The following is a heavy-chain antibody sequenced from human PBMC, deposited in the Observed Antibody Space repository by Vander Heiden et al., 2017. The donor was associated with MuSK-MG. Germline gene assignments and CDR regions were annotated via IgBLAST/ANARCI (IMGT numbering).Heavy chain of an antibody. Sequence: EVQLVQSGAEVKKPGESLKISCKGSGYSFTSYWIGWVRQMPGKGLEWMGIIYPGDSDTRYSPSFQGQVTISADKSISTAYLQWSSLQASDTAMYYCARIMTTVTKDYYYYMDVWGKGTTVTVSS. D-gene: IGHD4-17*01. J-gene: IGHJ6*03. CDR3: ARIMTTVTKDYYYYMDV. V-gene: IGHV5-51*03. CDR1: GYSFTSYW. CDR2: IYPGDSDT.